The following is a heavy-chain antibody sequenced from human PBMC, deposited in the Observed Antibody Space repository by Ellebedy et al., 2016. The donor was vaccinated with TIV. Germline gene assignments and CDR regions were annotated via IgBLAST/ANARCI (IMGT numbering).Heavy chain of an antibody. D-gene: IGHD5-18*01. CDR2: INAGNGNT. Sequence: AASVKVSCKASGYTFTTSAMHCVRHAPGQRLEWMALINAGNGNTKYSQKFQGRVTITRDTSATTVYMELSSLRSEDRAVYYCAKQGGYSYGSPFDYWGQGTLVTVSS. CDR1: GYTFTTSA. V-gene: IGHV1-3*01. J-gene: IGHJ4*02. CDR3: AKQGGYSYGSPFDY.